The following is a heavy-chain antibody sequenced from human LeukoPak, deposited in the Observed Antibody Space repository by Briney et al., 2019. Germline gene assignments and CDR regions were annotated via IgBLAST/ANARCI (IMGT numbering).Heavy chain of an antibody. CDR2: ITHSGST. CDR3: ARALSASPPGRY. J-gene: IGHJ4*02. V-gene: IGHV4-34*01. CDR1: GGSFSGYY. Sequence: SETPSLTCAVYGGSFSGYYWNWIRQPPGKGLEWIGEITHSGSTNYNPSLKSRVTISIDTSKNQFSLRLSSVTAADTAVYYCARALSASPPGRYWGQGTLVTVSS.